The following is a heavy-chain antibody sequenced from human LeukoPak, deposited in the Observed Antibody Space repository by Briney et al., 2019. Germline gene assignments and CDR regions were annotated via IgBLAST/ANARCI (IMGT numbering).Heavy chain of an antibody. D-gene: IGHD1-14*01. J-gene: IGHJ4*02. V-gene: IGHV3-23*01. CDR3: AKDRRNCGSRVDY. CDR2: ISGSGGST. CDR1: GFTFSTYA. Sequence: TGGSLRLSCAASGFTFSTYAMSWVRQAPGKGLEWVSAISGSGGSTYYADSVKGRFTISRDNSKNTLYLQINSLRAEDTAIYYCAKDRRNCGSRVDYWGQGTLVTVSS.